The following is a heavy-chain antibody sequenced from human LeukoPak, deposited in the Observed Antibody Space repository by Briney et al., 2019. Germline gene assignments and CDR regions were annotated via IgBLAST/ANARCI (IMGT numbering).Heavy chain of an antibody. CDR1: GFTFSSYE. J-gene: IGHJ4*02. V-gene: IGHV3-48*03. D-gene: IGHD6-13*01. CDR2: ISSSGSTI. CDR3: ARGIAAADLDY. Sequence: GGSLRLSCAASGFTFSSYEMNWDRQAPGKGLEWVSYISSSGSTIYYADSVKGRFTISRDNAKNSLYLQMNSLRAEDTAVYYCARGIAAADLDYWGQGTLVTVSS.